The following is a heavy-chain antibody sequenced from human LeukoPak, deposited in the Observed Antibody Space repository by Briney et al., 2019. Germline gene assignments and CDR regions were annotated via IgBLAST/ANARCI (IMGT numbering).Heavy chain of an antibody. D-gene: IGHD3-10*01. CDR1: GGSITSGSSY. V-gene: IGHV4-61*02. CDR2: VYTSGTT. Sequence: SETLSLTCTVSGGSITSGSSYWSWIPQPAGKGLEWIGRVYTSGTTKYNPSLKSRVIIRENTYKTQIPHRLTSVTAAATAVYFCARGRARGFGESITGYYYMDVWGKGTTVTISS. J-gene: IGHJ6*03. CDR3: ARGRARGFGESITGYYYMDV.